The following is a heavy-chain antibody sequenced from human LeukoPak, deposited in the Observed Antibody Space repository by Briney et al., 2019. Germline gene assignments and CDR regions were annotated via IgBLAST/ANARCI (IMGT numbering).Heavy chain of an antibody. CDR3: ARVLLGDSSGSTFDY. CDR1: GGSISSGSYY. J-gene: IGHJ4*02. CDR2: IYTSGST. Sequence: SETLSLTCTVSGGSISSGSYYWSWIRQPAGKGLEWIGRIYTSGSTNYNPSLKSRVTISVDTSKNQFSLKLSSVTAADTAVYYCARVLLGDSSGSTFDYWGQGTLVTVSS. D-gene: IGHD3-22*01. V-gene: IGHV4-61*02.